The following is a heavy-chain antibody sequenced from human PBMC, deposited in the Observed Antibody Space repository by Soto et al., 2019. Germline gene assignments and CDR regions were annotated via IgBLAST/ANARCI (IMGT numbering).Heavy chain of an antibody. CDR3: ARRFYDILTGYYLDY. Sequence: GESLKISCKGSGYSFTSYWISWVRQMPGKGLEWMGRIDPSDSYTNYSPSFQGHDTISADKSISTAYLQWSSLKASDTAMYYCARRFYDILTGYYLDYWGQGTLVTVSS. CDR2: IDPSDSYT. CDR1: GYSFTSYW. V-gene: IGHV5-10-1*01. J-gene: IGHJ4*02. D-gene: IGHD3-9*01.